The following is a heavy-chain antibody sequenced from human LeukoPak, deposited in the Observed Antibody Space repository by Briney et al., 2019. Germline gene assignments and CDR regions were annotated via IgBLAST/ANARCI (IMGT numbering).Heavy chain of an antibody. CDR3: ARARYGYGPFDY. V-gene: IGHV3-7*04. Sequence: GGSLRLSCAASGFTFSSYGMTWVRQAPGKGLEWVANIKQDGSEKYYVDSVKGRFTISRDNAKNSLYLQMNSLRAEDTAVYYCARARYGYGPFDYWGQGTLVTVSS. CDR2: IKQDGSEK. D-gene: IGHD5-18*01. CDR1: GFTFSSYG. J-gene: IGHJ4*02.